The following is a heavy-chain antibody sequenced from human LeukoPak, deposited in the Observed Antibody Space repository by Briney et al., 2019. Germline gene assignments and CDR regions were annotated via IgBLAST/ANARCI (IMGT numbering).Heavy chain of an antibody. Sequence: NSGESLKISCKGSGYSFTSYWITWVRQVPGKGLEWMGNIDPSDSYTNYSPSFQGHVTISADKSISTAYLQWSSLKASDTAIYYCARHRTGFSSGWYDYWGQGTLVTVS. D-gene: IGHD6-19*01. V-gene: IGHV5-10-1*01. CDR3: ARHRTGFSSGWYDY. J-gene: IGHJ4*02. CDR1: GYSFTSYW. CDR2: IDPSDSYT.